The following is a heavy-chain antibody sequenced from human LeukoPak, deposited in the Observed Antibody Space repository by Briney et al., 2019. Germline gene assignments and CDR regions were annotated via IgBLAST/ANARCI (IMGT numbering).Heavy chain of an antibody. D-gene: IGHD3-22*01. V-gene: IGHV3-49*04. CDR2: IRNKANGGTT. Sequence: QAGGSLRLSCTTSGFTFSDYAVSWVRQAPGKGLEWIGFIRNKANGGTTEYAASVKGRFTISRDDSKTIAHLQMSSLKTEDTAAYYCSRSYSSGWASGAFDIWGQGTMVTVSS. J-gene: IGHJ3*02. CDR3: SRSYSSGWASGAFDI. CDR1: GFTFSDYA.